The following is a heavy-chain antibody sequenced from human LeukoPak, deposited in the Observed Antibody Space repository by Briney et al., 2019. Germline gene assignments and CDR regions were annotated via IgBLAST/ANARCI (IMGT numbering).Heavy chain of an antibody. D-gene: IGHD7-27*01. CDR2: ISSSSNYI. CDR3: ARGWGSKGRDFDL. J-gene: IGHJ2*01. CDR1: GFIFSSYS. Sequence: PGGSLRLSCAASGFIFSSYSMNWVRQAPGKGLEWVSSISSSSNYIYYADSVKGRFTISRDNAKNSLYLQMNSLRVEDTAVYYCARGWGSKGRDFDLWGRGTLVTVSS. V-gene: IGHV3-21*01.